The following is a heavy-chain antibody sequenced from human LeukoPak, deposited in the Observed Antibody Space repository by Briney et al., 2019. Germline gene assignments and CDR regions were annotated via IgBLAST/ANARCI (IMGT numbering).Heavy chain of an antibody. J-gene: IGHJ3*02. V-gene: IGHV3-48*03. CDR2: INNSGSTI. CDR3: ARDFRVASRFMDAFDI. Sequence: GGSLRLSCAASGFTFSTYEMNWVRQAPGKGLEWVSYINNSGSTIYYADSVKGRFTISRDNAKNSLYLQMNSLRAEDTAVYYCARDFRVASRFMDAFDIWGQGTMVTVSS. CDR1: GFTFSTYE. D-gene: IGHD3-10*01.